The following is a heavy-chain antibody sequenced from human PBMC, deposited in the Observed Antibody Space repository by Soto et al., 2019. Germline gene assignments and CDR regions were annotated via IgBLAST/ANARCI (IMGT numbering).Heavy chain of an antibody. CDR1: GYRFTDHY. CDR2: INPNSGGT. Sequence: ASVKVSCKASGYRFTDHYMHWLRQAPGQGLEWMGWINPNSGGTKSAQQFQGRVTMTRDTSTSTAYMELNRLRFDDTAVYYCARGKEIPDYWNFDLWGRGTLVTVSS. J-gene: IGHJ2*01. CDR3: ARGKEIPDYWNFDL. V-gene: IGHV1-2*02. D-gene: IGHD2-2*02.